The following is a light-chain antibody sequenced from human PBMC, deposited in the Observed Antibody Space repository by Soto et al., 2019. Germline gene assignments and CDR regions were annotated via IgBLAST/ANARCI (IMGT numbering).Light chain of an antibody. CDR2: GAS. J-gene: IGKJ2*01. V-gene: IGKV3-15*01. CDR1: QSVSSN. Sequence: EIVMTQSPATLSVSPGERATLSCRASQSVSSNLAWYQQKPGQAPRLLIYGASTRATGIPARFSGSGSGTEFTLTLRSLQSEDFAVYYCQQYNNWPYTFGQGTQLEIK. CDR3: QQYNNWPYT.